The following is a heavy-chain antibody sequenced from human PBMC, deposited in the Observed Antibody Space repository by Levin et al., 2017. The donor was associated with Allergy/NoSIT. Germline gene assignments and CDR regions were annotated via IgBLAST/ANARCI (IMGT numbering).Heavy chain of an antibody. D-gene: IGHD4-17*01. CDR2: ISYDGSNK. CDR3: AYGDYGY. Sequence: GGSLRLSCAASGFTFSSYGMHWVRQAPGKGLEWVAVISYDGSNKYYADSVKGRFTISRDNSKNTLYLQMNSLRAEDTAVYYCAYGDYGYWGQGTLVTVSS. V-gene: IGHV3-30*03. J-gene: IGHJ4*02. CDR1: GFTFSSYG.